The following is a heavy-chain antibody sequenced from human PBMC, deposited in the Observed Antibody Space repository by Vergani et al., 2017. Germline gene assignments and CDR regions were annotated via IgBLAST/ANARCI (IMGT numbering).Heavy chain of an antibody. D-gene: IGHD4-23*01. CDR2: IYSGGST. Sequence: EVQLVESGGGVVQPGGSLRLSCAASGFTFDDYAMYWVRQAPGKGLEWVSVIYSGGSTYYADSVKGRFTISRHNSKNTLYLQMNSLRAEDTAVYYYATSSRYGGNLEGMRQGAFDYWGQGTLVTVSS. CDR1: GFTFDDYA. J-gene: IGHJ4*02. V-gene: IGHV3-53*04. CDR3: ATSSRYGGNLEGMRQGAFDY.